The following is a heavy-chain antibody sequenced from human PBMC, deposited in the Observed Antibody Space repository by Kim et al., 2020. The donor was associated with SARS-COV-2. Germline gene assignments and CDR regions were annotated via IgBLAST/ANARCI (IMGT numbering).Heavy chain of an antibody. D-gene: IGHD5-18*01. CDR1: GYSFTSYW. V-gene: IGHV5-51*01. CDR2: IYPGDSDT. CDR3: AMCGYSYGLMDCNWFDP. J-gene: IGHJ5*02. Sequence: GESLKISCKGSGYSFTSYWIGWVRQMPGKGLEWMGIIYPGDSDTRYSPSFQGQVTISADKSISTAYLQWSSLKASDTAMYYCAMCGYSYGLMDCNWFDPWGQGTLVTVSS.